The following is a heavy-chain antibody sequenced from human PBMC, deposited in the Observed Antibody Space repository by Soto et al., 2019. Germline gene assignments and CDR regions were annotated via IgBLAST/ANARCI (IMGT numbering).Heavy chain of an antibody. CDR1: GFTVGDNY. Sequence: SLRLSCAASGFTVGDNYMGWVRQAPGKGLEWVSIIYASGDTYYPDSLKGRFTISRDNSKNTVYLEMNGLRAEDTAVYYCARGQQWLGGDFWGQGTMVTVSS. V-gene: IGHV3-53*01. CDR2: IYASGDT. J-gene: IGHJ4*02. D-gene: IGHD6-19*01. CDR3: ARGQQWLGGDF.